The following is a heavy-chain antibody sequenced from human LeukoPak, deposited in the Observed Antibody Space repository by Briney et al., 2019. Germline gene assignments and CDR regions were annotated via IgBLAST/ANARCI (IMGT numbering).Heavy chain of an antibody. D-gene: IGHD2-21*01. V-gene: IGHV1-8*01. J-gene: IGHJ4*02. CDR3: ARGALFSFVLEGVNFDY. CDR1: GYTFTSYD. Sequence: ASVKVSCKASGYTFTSYDINWVRQATGQGLEWMGWMNPNSGNTGYAQKFQGRVTMTRNTFISTAYMELSSLRSEDTAVYYCARGALFSFVLEGVNFDYWGQGTLVTVPS. CDR2: MNPNSGNT.